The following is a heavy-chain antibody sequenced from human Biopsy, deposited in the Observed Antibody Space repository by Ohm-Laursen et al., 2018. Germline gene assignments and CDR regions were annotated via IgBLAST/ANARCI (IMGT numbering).Heavy chain of an antibody. V-gene: IGHV1-46*04. Sequence: ASVKVSCKVSGYTFTSFYMHWVRQAPGQGLEWVGRINPIPGILDYAQRLKDRVTITADKSTNTAYMQLSRLTSEDTAFYYCASLYSGTYVGSDYWGQGTLVTVSS. CDR3: ASLYSGTYVGSDY. J-gene: IGHJ4*02. CDR2: INPIPGIL. D-gene: IGHD1-26*01. CDR1: GYTFTSFY.